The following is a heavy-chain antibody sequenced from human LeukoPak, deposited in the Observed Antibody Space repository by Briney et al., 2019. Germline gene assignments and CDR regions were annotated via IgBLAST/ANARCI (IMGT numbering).Heavy chain of an antibody. CDR1: GFTFSSYG. Sequence: SGGSLRLSCAASGFTFSSYGMHWVRQAPGKGLEWVAVISYDGSNKYYADSVKGRFTISRDNSKNTLYLQTNSLRAEDTAVYYCAKETSITIFGVVTTLGFDYWGQGTLVTVSS. CDR2: ISYDGSNK. V-gene: IGHV3-30*18. J-gene: IGHJ4*02. CDR3: AKETSITIFGVVTTLGFDY. D-gene: IGHD3-3*01.